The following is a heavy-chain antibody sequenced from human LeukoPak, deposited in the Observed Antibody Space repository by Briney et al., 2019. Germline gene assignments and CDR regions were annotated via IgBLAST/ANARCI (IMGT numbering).Heavy chain of an antibody. CDR2: VNPNTGNP. J-gene: IGHJ5*02. Sequence: GASVKVSCKASGYTFTSYAMNWVRQAPGQGLEWMGWVNPNTGNPTYAQGFTGRFVFSLDTSVSTTYLQISSLKAEDTAVYYCARAYQRLGGLSFPDQWGQGTLVSVSS. D-gene: IGHD3-16*02. CDR3: ARAYQRLGGLSFPDQ. CDR1: GYTFTSYA. V-gene: IGHV7-4-1*02.